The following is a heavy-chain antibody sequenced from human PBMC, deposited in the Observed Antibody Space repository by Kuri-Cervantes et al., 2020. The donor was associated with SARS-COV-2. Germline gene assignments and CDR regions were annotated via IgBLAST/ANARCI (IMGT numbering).Heavy chain of an antibody. J-gene: IGHJ4*02. D-gene: IGHD3-3*01. V-gene: IGHV3-21*01. Sequence: GESLKISCVATGFTFSGYTMNWVRQAPGKALQWVSSISGSGSYIYYADSVKGRFTISRDNAKNSLYLQMNSLRAEDTAVYYCAREATIFGVVNNDYWGQGTLVTVSS. CDR2: ISGSGSYI. CDR1: GFTFSGYT. CDR3: AREATIFGVVNNDY.